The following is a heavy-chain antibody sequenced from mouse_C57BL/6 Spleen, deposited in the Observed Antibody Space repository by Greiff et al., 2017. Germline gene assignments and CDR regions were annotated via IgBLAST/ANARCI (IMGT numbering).Heavy chain of an antibody. D-gene: IGHD2-2*01. CDR2: IYPGSGST. Sequence: VQLQQSGPELVKPGASVKMSCKASGYTFTSYWITWVKQRPGQGLEWIGDIYPGSGSTNYNEKFKSKATLTVDTSSSTAYMQLSSLTSEDSAVYYCAVYYGYDDYAMDYWGQGTSVTVSS. CDR3: AVYYGYDDYAMDY. J-gene: IGHJ4*01. V-gene: IGHV1-55*01. CDR1: GYTFTSYW.